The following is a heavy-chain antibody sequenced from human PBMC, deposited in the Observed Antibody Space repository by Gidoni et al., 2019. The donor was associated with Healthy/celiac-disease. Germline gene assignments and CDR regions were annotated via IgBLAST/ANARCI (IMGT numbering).Heavy chain of an antibody. Sequence: QAQLVQSGAEVTKPGASVMVSCKASGYPFPRYDNNWVRQATGQGLEWMGWMNPNSGNTGYAQKFQGRVTMTRNTSISTAYMELSSLRSEDTAVYYRARGLIQLWLRSDYYYMDVWGKGTTVTVSS. CDR2: MNPNSGNT. V-gene: IGHV1-8*01. CDR1: GYPFPRYD. D-gene: IGHD5-18*01. CDR3: ARGLIQLWLRSDYYYMDV. J-gene: IGHJ6*03.